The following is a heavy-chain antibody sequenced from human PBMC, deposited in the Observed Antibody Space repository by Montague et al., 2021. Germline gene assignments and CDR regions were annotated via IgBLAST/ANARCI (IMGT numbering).Heavy chain of an antibody. CDR2: IYWDDDK. CDR3: AHRSSTSLIDY. D-gene: IGHD2-2*01. Sequence: PALVKPTQTLTLTCTFSGFSLSTNGAGVGWFRQPPGKALDWPALIYWDDDKRYSPPLKNRLTVTKDTSKNQVVLTVTNMDPVDTATYDCAHRSSTSLIDYWGQGTLVTVSS. J-gene: IGHJ4*02. CDR1: GFSLSTNGAG. V-gene: IGHV2-5*02.